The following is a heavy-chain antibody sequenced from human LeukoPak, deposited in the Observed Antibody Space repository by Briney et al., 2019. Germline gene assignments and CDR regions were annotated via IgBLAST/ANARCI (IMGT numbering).Heavy chain of an antibody. CDR1: GGTFSSYA. J-gene: IGHJ4*02. D-gene: IGHD3-22*01. CDR3: ARAPNYYDSSGYPPFDY. Sequence: SVKVSCKASGGTFSSYAISWVRQAPGQGLEWMGRIIPILGIANYAQKFQGRVTITADKSTSTAYMELSSLRYEDTAVYYCARAPNYYDSSGYPPFDYWGQGTLSPSPQ. V-gene: IGHV1-69*04. CDR2: IIPILGIA.